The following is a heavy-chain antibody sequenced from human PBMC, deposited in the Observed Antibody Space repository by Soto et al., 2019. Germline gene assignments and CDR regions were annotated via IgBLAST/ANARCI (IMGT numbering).Heavy chain of an antibody. CDR1: GFTFSGSA. Sequence: EVQLVESGGDLVQPGGSLKLSCAASGFTFSGSAMHWVLQASGKGLEWVGRIRSKANTYATAYAASVTGRFTISRDDSKNTAYLQMNSLQTEDTAVYYCTSSVASDWYFDLWGRGTLVTVSS. V-gene: IGHV3-73*02. J-gene: IGHJ2*01. D-gene: IGHD2-15*01. CDR2: IRSKANTYAT. CDR3: TSSVASDWYFDL.